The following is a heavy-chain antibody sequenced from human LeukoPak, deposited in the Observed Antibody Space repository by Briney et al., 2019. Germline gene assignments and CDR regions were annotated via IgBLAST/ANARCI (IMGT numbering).Heavy chain of an antibody. CDR2: ILNDGGST. CDR3: VRHNYGYDY. J-gene: IGHJ4*02. V-gene: IGHV3-74*01. D-gene: IGHD5-18*01. CDR1: GLTLYRQL. Sequence: GGPLRHSRAPSGLTLYRQLVHYLAEAPGEGAVWVAHILNDGGSTSYADSVKGRFTISRDNAKNTLSLQMNSLRAEDTAVYYCVRHNYGYDYWGQGTPVTVSS.